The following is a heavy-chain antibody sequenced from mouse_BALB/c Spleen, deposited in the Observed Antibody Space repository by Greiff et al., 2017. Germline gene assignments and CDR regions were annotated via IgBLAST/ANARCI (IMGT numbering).Heavy chain of an antibody. CDR2: IDPENGDT. CDR3: SAWEGNNYPFDY. J-gene: IGHJ2*01. D-gene: IGHD2-1*01. CDR1: GFNFKVYY. Sequence: VQLLQSGAELVRSGASVKLSCSASGFNFKVYYMPWVQQRPEQGLEWIGWIDPENGDTEYASKFQGQATMTADTSSNTAYLQLSSLTSEDTAVYYDSAWEGNNYPFDYWGQGTTLTVAA. V-gene: IGHV14-4*02.